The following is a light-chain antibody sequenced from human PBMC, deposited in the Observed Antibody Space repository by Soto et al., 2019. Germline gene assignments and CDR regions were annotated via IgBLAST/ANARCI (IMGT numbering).Light chain of an antibody. Sequence: EIVLPQSPATLSLSPGESTPLSCRASQSVSSYLARYQQKPGQAPRLLIYDASNRATGIPARFSGSGSGTDFTLTISSLEPEDFAVYYCQQRSNWPITFGQGTRLEIK. CDR2: DAS. CDR3: QQRSNWPIT. V-gene: IGKV3-11*01. CDR1: QSVSSY. J-gene: IGKJ5*01.